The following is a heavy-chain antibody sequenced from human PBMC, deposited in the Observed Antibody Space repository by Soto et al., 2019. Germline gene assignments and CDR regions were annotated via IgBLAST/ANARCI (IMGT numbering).Heavy chain of an antibody. V-gene: IGHV3-49*03. CDR3: TRDLDVVVPAAIPTWFDP. CDR1: GFTFGGYS. CDR2: IRSKAYGGTT. Sequence: GGALRLSCPASGFTFGGYSMSWFRQAPGEGVGWVGFIRSKAYGGTTEYAASVKGRFTISRDDSKSIAYLQMNSLKTEDTAVYYCTRDLDVVVPAAIPTWFDPWGQGTLVTVSS. D-gene: IGHD2-2*02. J-gene: IGHJ5*02.